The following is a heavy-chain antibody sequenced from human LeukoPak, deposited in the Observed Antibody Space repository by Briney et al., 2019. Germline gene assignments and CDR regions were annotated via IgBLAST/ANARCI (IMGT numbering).Heavy chain of an antibody. Sequence: GGSLRLSCAASGFTFSSYAMHWVRQAPGKGLEYVSAISSNGGSTYYANSVKGRFTISRDNSKNTLYLQMGSLRAEDMAVYYCARVYSSSRYNAFDIWGQGTTVTVSS. CDR1: GFTFSSYA. CDR3: ARVYSSSRYNAFDI. J-gene: IGHJ3*02. D-gene: IGHD6-13*01. V-gene: IGHV3-64*01. CDR2: ISSNGGST.